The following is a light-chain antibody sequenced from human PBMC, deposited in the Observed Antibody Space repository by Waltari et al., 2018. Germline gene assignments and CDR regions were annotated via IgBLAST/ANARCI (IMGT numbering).Light chain of an antibody. CDR2: EVS. V-gene: IGLV2-14*01. CDR3: SSYASSSTV. CDR1: SNDVGGYNY. Sequence: QSALTQPASVSGSPGQSITIPCTGTSNDVGGYNYVSWYQQHPGKAPKLMIYEVSNRPSGISNRFSGSKSGNTASLTISGLQAEDEADYYCSSYASSSTVFGTGTKVAVL. J-gene: IGLJ1*01.